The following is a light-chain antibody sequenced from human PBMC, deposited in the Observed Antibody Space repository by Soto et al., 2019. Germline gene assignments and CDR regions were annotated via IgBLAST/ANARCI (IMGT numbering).Light chain of an antibody. CDR3: QQYGTSPFT. CDR1: QSVSSIY. V-gene: IGKV3-20*01. Sequence: EIVLTQSPGTLSLSPGERATLSCRASQSVSSIYLAWYQQKPGQAPRLLIYGASSRAPGIPDRFSGSGSGTDFTLTISRLGSEDFAVYYCQQYGTSPFTFGQGTKLEIK. CDR2: GAS. J-gene: IGKJ2*01.